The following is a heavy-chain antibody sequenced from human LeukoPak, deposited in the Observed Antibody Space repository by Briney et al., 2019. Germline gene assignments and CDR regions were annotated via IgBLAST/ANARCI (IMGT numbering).Heavy chain of an antibody. CDR1: GFTFSSFS. CDR3: AKRIMKSSGHFDS. V-gene: IGHV3-23*01. J-gene: IGHJ4*02. D-gene: IGHD3-10*01. CDR2: ITGSGDYT. Sequence: GGSLRLSCAASGFTFSSFSMGWVRQAPGKGLEWVSAITGSGDYTNYADSVKGRFSISRDNSKNTLYLQMNTLRAEDTAVYYCAKRIMKSSGHFDSWGQGTLVTVSS.